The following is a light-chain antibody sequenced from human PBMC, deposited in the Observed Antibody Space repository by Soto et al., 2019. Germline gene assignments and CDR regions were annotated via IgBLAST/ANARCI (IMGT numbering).Light chain of an antibody. V-gene: IGKV1-27*01. CDR1: QGIGNY. CDR3: QKYYTAPET. J-gene: IGKJ1*01. CDR2: DAS. Sequence: DIQMTQSPSSLSASVGERVTITCRASQGIGNYLAWYQQKPGKVPKNLIYDASTLQSGGPSRFSGSGSGTDFTITISSLQPEFVATYYCQKYYTAPETFGPGTKVEIK.